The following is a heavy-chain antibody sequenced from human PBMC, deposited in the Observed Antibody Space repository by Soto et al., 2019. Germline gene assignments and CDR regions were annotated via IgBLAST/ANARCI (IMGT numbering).Heavy chain of an antibody. CDR2: ISYDGSNK. V-gene: IGHV3-30-3*01. J-gene: IGHJ4*02. Sequence: GGSLRLSCAASGFTFSSYAMHWVRQAPGKGLEWVAVISYDGSNKYYADSVKGRFTISRDNSKNTLYLQMNSLRAEDTAVYYCARAAYYYDSSGYYCFDYWGQGTLVTVSS. D-gene: IGHD3-22*01. CDR3: ARAAYYYDSSGYYCFDY. CDR1: GFTFSSYA.